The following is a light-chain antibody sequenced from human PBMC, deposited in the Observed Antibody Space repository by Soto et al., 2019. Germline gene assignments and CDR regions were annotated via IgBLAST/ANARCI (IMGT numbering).Light chain of an antibody. CDR2: KAS. J-gene: IGKJ1*01. Sequence: DIQMTQSPSSLSASVGDRITITCRASQIVDTWLAWYQQKPGKAPKLLIYKASSLENGVPSRFSGSGSGTKFTLTISSLQPDDFATYYCQQYETYSPWTFGQGTKVEVK. CDR3: QQYETYSPWT. CDR1: QIVDTW. V-gene: IGKV1-5*03.